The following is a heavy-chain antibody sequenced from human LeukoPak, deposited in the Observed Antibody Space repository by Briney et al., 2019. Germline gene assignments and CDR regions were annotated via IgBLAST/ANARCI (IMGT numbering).Heavy chain of an antibody. Sequence: SETLSLTCTVSGDSIRSGGYYWTWIRQHPGKGLEWIGYISDSGTTYYSPSLTSRVTISVDTSKNQFSLKLTSVTAADTAVYYCARVRDGYDYEFDYWGQGTLVTVSS. CDR2: ISDSGTT. D-gene: IGHD5-12*01. CDR3: ARVRDGYDYEFDY. CDR1: GDSIRSGGYY. J-gene: IGHJ4*02. V-gene: IGHV4-31*03.